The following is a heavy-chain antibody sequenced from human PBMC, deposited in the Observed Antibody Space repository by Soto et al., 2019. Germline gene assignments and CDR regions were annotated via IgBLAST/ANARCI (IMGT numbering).Heavy chain of an antibody. CDR1: GVTFSSDG. Sequence: GGSLRLSCTASGVTFSSDGKHWVRLPPGKGKEWVAVISYDGSNKYYADSVKGRFTISRDNSKNTLYLQMNSSRAEAKAVYYCANVSSFVGVIACYFVFCCQRLFVTGFS. D-gene: IGHD3-3*01. CDR2: ISYDGSNK. J-gene: IGHJ4*03. V-gene: IGHV3-30*18. CDR3: ANVSSFVGVIACYFVF.